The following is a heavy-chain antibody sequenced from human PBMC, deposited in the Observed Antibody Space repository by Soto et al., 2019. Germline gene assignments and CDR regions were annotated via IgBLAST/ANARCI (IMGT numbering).Heavy chain of an antibody. V-gene: IGHV4-30-4*01. CDR2: IFHSGTT. J-gene: IGHJ6*04. Sequence: SETLSLPCIVSCGSISSADYSWTWIRQSPGKGLEWMGYIFHSGTTYYNPSLKGRLLISIENSKNQFSLRLTSVTAADSAVYFCVREPYLRKARIDVWGTGTGGTVFS. CDR3: VREPYLRKARIDV. CDR1: CGSISSADYS.